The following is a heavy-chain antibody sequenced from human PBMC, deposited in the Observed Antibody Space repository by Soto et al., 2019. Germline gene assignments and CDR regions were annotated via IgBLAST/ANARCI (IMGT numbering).Heavy chain of an antibody. CDR1: GASISSSY. CDR3: ARVWGLDYIDS. J-gene: IGHJ4*02. Sequence: SVTLSLTCTVSGASISSSYWSWIRRPPGKGLEWIGYIYHSGSTKYNPSLKSRVTISVDASKNQFSVKLSSVTAADTAVYYCARVWGLDYIDSWGQGTRVTVSS. CDR2: IYHSGST. V-gene: IGHV4-59*01. D-gene: IGHD7-27*01.